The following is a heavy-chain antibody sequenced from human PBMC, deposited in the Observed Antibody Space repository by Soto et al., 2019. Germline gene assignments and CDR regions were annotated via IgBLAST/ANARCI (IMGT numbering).Heavy chain of an antibody. CDR2: ISGSGGST. CDR3: AKIAVNYVDY. J-gene: IGHJ4*02. Sequence: GGSLRLSCAASGFTFSIYAMSWVRQSPGKGLEWVSSISGSGGSTYYADSVKGRFTISRDNSKNTLYLQMNSLRAEDTAVYYCAKIAVNYVDYWGQGKVITLSS. V-gene: IGHV3-23*01. CDR1: GFTFSIYA. D-gene: IGHD2-21*01.